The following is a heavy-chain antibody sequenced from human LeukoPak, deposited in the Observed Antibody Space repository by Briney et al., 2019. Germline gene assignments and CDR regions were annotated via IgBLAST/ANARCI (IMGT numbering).Heavy chain of an antibody. V-gene: IGHV4-30-4*07. J-gene: IGHJ5*02. CDR2: IHDSGST. CDR1: GDSISGGGYS. Sequence: SETLSLTCVVSGDSISGGGYSWSWIRQTPGKGLEWIAYIHDSGSTYNNPSLRSRLSISIDMSKNQFSLKLNSVTAADTAVYYCARVVAAAGNNWFDPWGQGTLVTVSS. CDR3: ARVVAAAGNNWFDP. D-gene: IGHD6-13*01.